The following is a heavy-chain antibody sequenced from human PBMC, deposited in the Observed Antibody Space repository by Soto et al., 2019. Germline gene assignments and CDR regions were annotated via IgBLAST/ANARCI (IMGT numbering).Heavy chain of an antibody. V-gene: IGHV4-34*01. J-gene: IGHJ6*03. CDR1: GGSFSGYN. CDR2: INHSGST. CDR3: ARGRGAYYYGSGMLSYYYYMDV. Sequence: LSLTCAVYGGSFSGYNWSWIRQPPGKGLEWIGEINHSGSTNYNPSLKSRFTISVDTSKNQFSLKLSSVTAADTAVYYCARGRGAYYYGSGMLSYYYYMDVWGKGTTVTVSS. D-gene: IGHD3-10*01.